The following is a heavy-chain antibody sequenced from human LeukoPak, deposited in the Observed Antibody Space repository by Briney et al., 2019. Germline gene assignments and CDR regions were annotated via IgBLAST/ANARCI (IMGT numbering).Heavy chain of an antibody. CDR2: INSDGSST. D-gene: IGHD6-13*01. Sequence: PGGSLRLSCAASGFPFSSYNMNWVRQAPGKGLVWVSGINSDGSSTSYADSVKGRFTIFKDNAKNTPHQQMNSLSAEDSAVYYCARGEFVAAAGYVDYWGQGTLVTVSS. V-gene: IGHV3-74*01. J-gene: IGHJ4*02. CDR1: GFPFSSYN. CDR3: ARGEFVAAAGYVDY.